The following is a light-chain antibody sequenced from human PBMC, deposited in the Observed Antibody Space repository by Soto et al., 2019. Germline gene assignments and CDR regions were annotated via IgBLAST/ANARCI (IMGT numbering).Light chain of an antibody. J-gene: IGKJ4*01. CDR1: QSISRY. CDR3: QESYSTG. V-gene: IGKV1-39*01. CDR2: AAS. Sequence: DLQMTQSPSSLSASVGDRVTITCRASQSISRYLNWYQQKPGKAPKLLIYAASKLQSGVPSRFSGSGSGTDFTLTISSLQPEDSATYYCQESYSTGFGGGTKVDIK.